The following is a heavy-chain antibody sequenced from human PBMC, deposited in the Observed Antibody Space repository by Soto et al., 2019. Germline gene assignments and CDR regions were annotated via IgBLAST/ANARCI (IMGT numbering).Heavy chain of an antibody. Sequence: EVQLLESGGGLVQPGGSLRLSCAASGFTFSAYAMSWVRQAPGKGLEWGSAISGGGGSTYYADSVKGRFTIARDNSKNTVYLQMNSLRAEDTAVYYCAKDRPNWKDAAERYYFDYWCQGPLVTVSS. CDR3: AKDRPNWKDAAERYYFDY. D-gene: IGHD1-1*01. J-gene: IGHJ4*02. V-gene: IGHV3-23*01. CDR1: GFTFSAYA. CDR2: ISGGGGST.